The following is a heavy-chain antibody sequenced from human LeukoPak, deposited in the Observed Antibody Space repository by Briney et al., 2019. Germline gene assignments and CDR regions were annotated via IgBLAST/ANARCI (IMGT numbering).Heavy chain of an antibody. J-gene: IGHJ4*02. CDR2: ISGSGANT. D-gene: IGHD2-2*02. Sequence: GGSLRLSCAASGFTFSSYAMSWVRQAPGKGLEWVSVISGSGANTYYAGSVRGRFTISRDNSKNRVYLQMNSLRAEDTALYYGAKDIRGANWGQGTMVTVSS. CDR1: GFTFSSYA. CDR3: AKDIRGAN. V-gene: IGHV3-23*01.